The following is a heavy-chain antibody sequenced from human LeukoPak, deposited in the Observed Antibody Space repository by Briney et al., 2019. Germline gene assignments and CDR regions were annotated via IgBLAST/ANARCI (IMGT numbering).Heavy chain of an antibody. J-gene: IGHJ4*02. CDR1: GFTFSSNW. CDR2: INQGGSER. V-gene: IGHV3-7*04. Sequence: GGSLRLSCAASGFTFSSNWMIWVRQAPGKGLEWVANINQGGSERYYVDSVKGRFTISRDNAKNSLFLQMDSLRAEDTAVYYCARNYDWGQGTLVTVSS. D-gene: IGHD3-16*01. CDR3: ARNYD.